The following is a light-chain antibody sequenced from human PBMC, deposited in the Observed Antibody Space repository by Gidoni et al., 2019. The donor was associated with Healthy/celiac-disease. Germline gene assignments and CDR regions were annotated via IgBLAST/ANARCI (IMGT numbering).Light chain of an antibody. CDR1: SSDVGGYNY. CDR3: SSYTSSSTLE. Sequence: QSALTQPASVSGSPGQSITISCTGTSSDVGGYNYVSWYPQPSGKAHKLMIYDVRNRPSGVANRFSGSKSGNTASLTISGLQAEDEADYYCSSYTSSSTLEFGGGTKLTVL. CDR2: DVR. J-gene: IGLJ3*02. V-gene: IGLV2-14*01.